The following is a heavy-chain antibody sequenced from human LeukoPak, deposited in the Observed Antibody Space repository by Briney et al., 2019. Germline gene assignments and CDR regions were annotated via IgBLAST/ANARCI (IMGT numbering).Heavy chain of an antibody. J-gene: IGHJ4*02. CDR3: ARRRSGSYYNIDY. CDR2: IYYGGST. Sequence: NPSETLSLTCTVSGGSISSSSYYWGWIRQPPGKGLEWIGSIYYGGSTYYNPSLKSRVTISVDTSKNQFSLKLSSVTAADTAVYYCARRRSGSYYNIDYWGQGTLVTVSS. CDR1: GGSISSSSYY. D-gene: IGHD3-10*01. V-gene: IGHV4-39*01.